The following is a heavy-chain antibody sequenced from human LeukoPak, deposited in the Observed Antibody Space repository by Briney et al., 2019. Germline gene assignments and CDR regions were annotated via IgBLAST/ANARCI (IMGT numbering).Heavy chain of an antibody. Sequence: GGSLRLPXAASGFTFSSYSMNWVRQAPGKGLEWVSSISSSSSYVYYADSVKGRFTISRDNAKNSLYLQMNSLRAEDTAVYYCARDLGYSTFWGQGTLVTVSS. J-gene: IGHJ4*02. V-gene: IGHV3-21*01. CDR2: ISSSSSYV. D-gene: IGHD3-16*01. CDR3: ARDLGYSTF. CDR1: GFTFSSYS.